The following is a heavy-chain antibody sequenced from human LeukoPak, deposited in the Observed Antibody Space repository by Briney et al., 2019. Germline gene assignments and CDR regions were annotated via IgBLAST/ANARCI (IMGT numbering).Heavy chain of an antibody. CDR2: VYPATSDT. CDR1: GYSFPNYW. D-gene: IGHD3-22*01. Sequence: GESLKISCKGSGYSFPNYWIGWVRQLPGKGLEWIGIVYPATSDTTYSPSFQGQVTISADKSSSTAYLQWSSLKASDTAMYYCARQRRYYYDSSGYYYDYFQHWGRAPWSPSPQ. J-gene: IGHJ1*01. CDR3: ARQRRYYYDSSGYYYDYFQH. V-gene: IGHV5-51*01.